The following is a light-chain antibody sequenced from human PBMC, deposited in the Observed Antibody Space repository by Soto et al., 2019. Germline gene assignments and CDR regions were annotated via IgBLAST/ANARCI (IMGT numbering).Light chain of an antibody. CDR3: QVWDSSSDHWV. V-gene: IGLV3-21*02. J-gene: IGLJ3*02. CDR2: DDS. CDR1: NIGSKS. Sequence: SYELTQPPSVSVAPGQTARITCGGNNIGSKSVHWYQQKPGQAPVLVVYDDSDRRSWIPERFSGSNSGNTATLTISRVEAGDEADYYCQVWDSSSDHWVFGGGTKLTVL.